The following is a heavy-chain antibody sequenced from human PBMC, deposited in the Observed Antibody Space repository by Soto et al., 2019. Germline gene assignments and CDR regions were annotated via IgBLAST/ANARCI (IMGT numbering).Heavy chain of an antibody. D-gene: IGHD1-20*01. CDR3: ARGITLPTPLDY. V-gene: IGHV1-3*05. Sequence: QVQLVQSGAEEKKPGASVKVSCKASGYTFTSYAMHWVRQAPGQRLEWMGWINAGNGNTKYSQKFQGRVTITRDTSASTAYMELSSRRSEATAVYYCARGITLPTPLDYWGHGTLVTVSS. CDR1: GYTFTSYA. J-gene: IGHJ4*01. CDR2: INAGNGNT.